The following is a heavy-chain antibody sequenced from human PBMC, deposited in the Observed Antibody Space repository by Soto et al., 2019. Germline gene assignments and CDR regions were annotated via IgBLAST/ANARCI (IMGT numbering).Heavy chain of an antibody. CDR3: ARGFDPYPALFDY. J-gene: IGHJ4*02. CDR1: GFTFSSYS. D-gene: IGHD3-16*01. V-gene: IGHV3-21*01. CDR2: ISSSSSYI. Sequence: GGSLRLSCAASGFTFSSYSMNWVRQAPGEGLEWVSSISSSSSYIYYADSVKGRFTISRDNAKNSLYLQMNSLRAEDTAVYYCARGFDPYPALFDYWGQGTLVTVSS.